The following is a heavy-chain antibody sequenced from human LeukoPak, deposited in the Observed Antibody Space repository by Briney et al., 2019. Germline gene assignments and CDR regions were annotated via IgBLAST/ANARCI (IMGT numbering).Heavy chain of an antibody. D-gene: IGHD6-13*01. CDR1: GFIFNNYD. CDR2: ISHDGDND. CDR3: ARERGIAPAFRWNWFDP. Sequence: PGGSLRLPCAASGFIFNNYDIHWVRQAPGKGLEWVAVISHDGDNDYFVDSVKGRFSISRDNSKNTVYLQMNSLRAEDTAVYYCARERGIAPAFRWNWFDPWGQGTLVTVSS. V-gene: IGHV3-30*03. J-gene: IGHJ5*02.